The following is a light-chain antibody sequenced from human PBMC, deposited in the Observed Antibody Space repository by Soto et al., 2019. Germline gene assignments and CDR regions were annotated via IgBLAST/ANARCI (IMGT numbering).Light chain of an antibody. CDR2: DAS. CDR3: QQYGSSPST. V-gene: IGKV3D-20*01. Sequence: EIVLTQSPATLSLSPGERATLSCGASQGVSSSYLAWYQQKPSLAPRLLIYDASTRATGIPERFSGSGSGTDFTLTISSLEPEDFAVYYCQQYGSSPSTFGEGTKLEIK. J-gene: IGKJ2*01. CDR1: QGVSSSY.